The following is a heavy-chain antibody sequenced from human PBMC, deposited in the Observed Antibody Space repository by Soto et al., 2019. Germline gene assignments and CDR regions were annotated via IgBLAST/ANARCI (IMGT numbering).Heavy chain of an antibody. Sequence: QVQLVESGGGVVQPGRSLRVSCAASGFTFSNYGMHWVRQAPGKGLEWVAVIWYDGSNKYYADSVKGRFTISRDNSKNTLYLQRNSRGAEDRAVYYCAGGGSYYLEGYWGQGTLVTVSS. CDR1: GFTFSNYG. CDR2: IWYDGSNK. J-gene: IGHJ4*02. D-gene: IGHD3-16*01. CDR3: AGGGSYYLEGY. V-gene: IGHV3-33*01.